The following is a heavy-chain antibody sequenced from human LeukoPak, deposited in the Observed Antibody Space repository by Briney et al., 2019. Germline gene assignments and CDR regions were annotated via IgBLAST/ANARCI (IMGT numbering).Heavy chain of an antibody. CDR1: GGSISSGGYS. Sequence: SQTLSLTCAVSGGSISSGGYSWSWIRQPPGKGLEWIGYIYHSGSTYYNPSLKSRVTISVDRSKNQFSLKLSSVTAADTAVYYCARGSLSFDYWGQGTLVTVSS. J-gene: IGHJ4*02. V-gene: IGHV4-30-2*01. CDR3: ARGSLSFDY. CDR2: IYHSGST.